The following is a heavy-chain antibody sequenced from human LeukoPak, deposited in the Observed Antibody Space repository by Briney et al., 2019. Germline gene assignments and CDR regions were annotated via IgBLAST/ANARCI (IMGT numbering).Heavy chain of an antibody. Sequence: GGSPRLSCAASGFTFSSYWMSWVRQAPGKGLEWVANIKQDGSEKYYVDSVKGRFTISRDNAKNSLYLQMNTLRAEDTAVYYCASRYSSSWYYYYYYMDVWGKGTTVTVSS. D-gene: IGHD6-13*01. J-gene: IGHJ6*03. V-gene: IGHV3-7*01. CDR2: IKQDGSEK. CDR3: ASRYSSSWYYYYYYMDV. CDR1: GFTFSSYW.